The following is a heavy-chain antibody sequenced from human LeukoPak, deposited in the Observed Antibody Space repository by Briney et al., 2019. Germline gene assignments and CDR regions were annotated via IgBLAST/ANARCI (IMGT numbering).Heavy chain of an antibody. CDR1: GFNFNAFW. CDR2: ISSSSSTI. D-gene: IGHD4/OR15-4a*01. J-gene: IGHJ4*02. Sequence: GGSLRLSCAASGFNFNAFWMNWVRQAPGKGLEWVSYISSSSSTIYYADSVKGRFTISRDNAKNSLYLQMNSLRAEDTAVYYCARLDYGSPYFDYWGQGTLVTVSS. V-gene: IGHV3-48*01. CDR3: ARLDYGSPYFDY.